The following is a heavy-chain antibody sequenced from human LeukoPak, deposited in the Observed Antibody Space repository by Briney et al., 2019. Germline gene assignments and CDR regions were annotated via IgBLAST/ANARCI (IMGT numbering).Heavy chain of an antibody. Sequence: SVKVSCKASGGTFSSYAISWVRQAPGQGLEWMGRIIPIFGTADYAQKFQGRVTITTDESTSTAYMEMSSLRSEDTAVYYCARDRYDSSGYYPRPGDYWGQGTLVTVSS. V-gene: IGHV1-69*05. D-gene: IGHD3-22*01. CDR1: GGTFSSYA. CDR3: ARDRYDSSGYYPRPGDY. J-gene: IGHJ4*02. CDR2: IIPIFGTA.